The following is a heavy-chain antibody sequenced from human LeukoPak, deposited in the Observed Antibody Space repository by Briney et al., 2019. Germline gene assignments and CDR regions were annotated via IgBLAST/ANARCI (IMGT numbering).Heavy chain of an antibody. D-gene: IGHD3-10*01. V-gene: IGHV3-23*01. Sequence: GGSLRLSCAASGFIFSTYGMTWFRQAPGRGLEWVSGISGSGLNTYYADSVKGRFTSSRDNSKNMLYLQMNSLRAEDTAAYYCAKGGGYGSGTYSEDWGQGILVTVSS. J-gene: IGHJ4*02. CDR2: ISGSGLNT. CDR3: AKGGGYGSGTYSED. CDR1: GFIFSTYG.